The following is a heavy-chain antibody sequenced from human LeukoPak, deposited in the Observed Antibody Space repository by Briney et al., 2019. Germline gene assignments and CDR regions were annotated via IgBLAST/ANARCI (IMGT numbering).Heavy chain of an antibody. CDR1: GFTFSIFI. CDR3: AKEARYYDSSGYFDY. V-gene: IGHV3-21*04. CDR2: ISSSSSKI. J-gene: IGHJ4*02. D-gene: IGHD3-22*01. Sequence: GGSLRLSCAASGFTFSIFIMHWVRQAPGKGLEWVSSISSSSSKIYYADSVKGRFTISRDNAKNSLYLQMSSLGAEDTAVYYCAKEARYYDSSGYFDYWGQGTLVTVSS.